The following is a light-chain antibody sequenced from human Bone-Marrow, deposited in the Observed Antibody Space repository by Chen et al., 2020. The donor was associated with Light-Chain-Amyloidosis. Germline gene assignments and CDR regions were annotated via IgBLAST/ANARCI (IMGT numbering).Light chain of an antibody. J-gene: IGKJ3*01. CDR1: QSVNTY. CDR2: DAY. CDR3: QRRASCPGT. Sequence: EIVLTQSPGTLSLSPGERATLSCRASQSVNTYLAWYQQKPGQAPKLLIYDAYNRAAGFPDRLGGIGPGTDFIPTITSLEPENFAVTAVQRRASCPGTFAPGTKVV. V-gene: IGKV3D-11*02.